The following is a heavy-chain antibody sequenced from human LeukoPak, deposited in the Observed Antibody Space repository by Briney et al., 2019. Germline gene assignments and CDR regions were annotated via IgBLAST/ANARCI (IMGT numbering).Heavy chain of an antibody. CDR2: ISGSRRTI. Sequence: GRSLRLSCAASGFTFSSYAMSWVRQAPGKGQEWVSYISGSRRTIYYADSVKGRFTISRDNAKNSLYLQMNSLRDEDTAVYYCATHEWADYWGQGTLVTVSS. J-gene: IGHJ4*02. D-gene: IGHD1-26*01. CDR1: GFTFSSYA. CDR3: ATHEWADY. V-gene: IGHV3-48*02.